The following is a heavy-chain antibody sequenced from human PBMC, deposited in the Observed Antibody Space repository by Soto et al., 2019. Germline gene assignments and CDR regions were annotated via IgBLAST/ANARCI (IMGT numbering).Heavy chain of an antibody. J-gene: IGHJ6*02. CDR1: GGTFRNSA. D-gene: IGHD2-2*01. CDR2: IMPIFRTP. CDR3: AGDSARPEVGGNYYYILGV. V-gene: IGHV1-69*12. Sequence: QVQLEQSGAEVKKPGSSVKVSCKASGGTFRNSAFSWVRQAPGQGLEWMGGIMPIFRTPDYAQKFQGRVTITADESTTANDRELSGLRSDATAVYYCAGDSARPEVGGNYYYILGVWGLGTAVTVSS.